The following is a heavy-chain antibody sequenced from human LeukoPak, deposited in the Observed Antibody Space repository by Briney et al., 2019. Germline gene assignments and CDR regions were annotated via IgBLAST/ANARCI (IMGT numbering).Heavy chain of an antibody. CDR2: ISSSGSTI. CDR3: ARDYSTSYYYGMDV. V-gene: IGHV3-11*01. CDR1: GFTVSSNY. J-gene: IGHJ6*02. Sequence: GGSLRVSCAASGFTVSSNYMSWVRQAPGKGLEWVSYISSSGSTIYYADSVKGRFTISRDNAKNSLYLQMNSLRAEDTAVYYCARDYSTSYYYGMDVWGQGTTVTVSS. D-gene: IGHD4-11*01.